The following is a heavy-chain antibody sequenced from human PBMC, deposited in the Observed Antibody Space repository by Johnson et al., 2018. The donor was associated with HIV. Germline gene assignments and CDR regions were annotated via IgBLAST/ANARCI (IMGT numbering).Heavy chain of an antibody. V-gene: IGHV3-66*02. CDR1: GFTVSSNY. D-gene: IGHD3-22*01. J-gene: IGHJ3*02. CDR3: AKDRGIGYDSSGSYGAFDI. CDR2: IYSGGST. Sequence: VQLVESGGGLVQPGGSLRLSCAASGFTVSSNYMSWVRQAPGKGLEWVSVIYSGGSTYCADSVKGRFTISRDNSKNTLYLQMNSLRAEETAVYYCAKDRGIGYDSSGSYGAFDIWGQGTVVTVSS.